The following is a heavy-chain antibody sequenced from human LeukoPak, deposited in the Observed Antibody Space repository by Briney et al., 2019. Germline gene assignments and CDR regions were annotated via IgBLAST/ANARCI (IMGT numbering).Heavy chain of an antibody. J-gene: IGHJ4*02. V-gene: IGHV1-69*13. CDR1: GGTFSSYA. D-gene: IGHD2-15*01. Sequence: GASVKVSCKASGGTFSSYAISWVRQAPGQGLEWMGGIIPIFGTANYAQKFQGRVTITADESTSTAYMELSSLRSEDTAVYYCARAWGLGYCSGGSCYSAGFDYWGQGTLVTVSS. CDR3: ARAWGLGYCSGGSCYSAGFDY. CDR2: IIPIFGTA.